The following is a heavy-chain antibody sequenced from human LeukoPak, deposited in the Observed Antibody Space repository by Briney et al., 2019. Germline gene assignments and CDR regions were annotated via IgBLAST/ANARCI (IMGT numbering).Heavy chain of an antibody. J-gene: IGHJ6*02. D-gene: IGHD1-14*01. CDR1: GGTFTIYA. Sequence: SVKVSSKASGGTFTIYAISWVRQAPGQGLEWMGRIIPILGIANYAQKFQGTVTITADKSPSTAYMALSSLRSEDTAVYYCARTPNRGPPTIYFYYYYGMDVWGQGTTVTVSS. CDR2: IIPILGIA. CDR3: ARTPNRGPPTIYFYYYYGMDV. V-gene: IGHV1-69*04.